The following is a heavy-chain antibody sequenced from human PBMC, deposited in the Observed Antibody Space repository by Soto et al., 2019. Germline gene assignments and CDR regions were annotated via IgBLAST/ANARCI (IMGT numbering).Heavy chain of an antibody. CDR3: AKDRVLRFLEWLFDY. CDR1: GFTFSSYA. D-gene: IGHD3-3*01. J-gene: IGHJ4*02. Sequence: VQLLESGGGLVQPGGSLRLSCAASGFTFSSYAMSWVRQAPGKGLEWVSAISGSGGSTYYADSVKGRFTISRENSRNMLYLQMNSLRAEDTAVYYCAKDRVLRFLEWLFDYWGQGTLVTVSS. CDR2: ISGSGGST. V-gene: IGHV3-23*01.